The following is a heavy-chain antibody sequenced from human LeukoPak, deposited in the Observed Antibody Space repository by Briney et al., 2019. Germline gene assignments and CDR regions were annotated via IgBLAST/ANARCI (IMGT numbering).Heavy chain of an antibody. CDR1: GFTVSSYG. CDR2: ISGSGGST. D-gene: IGHD5-12*01. J-gene: IGHJ4*02. V-gene: IGHV3-23*01. CDR3: AKDAGGYQRIRYYFDY. Sequence: GGSLRLSCAASGFTVSSYGMSWVRQAPGKGLEWVSAISGSGGSTYYADSVKGRFTISRDNSKNTLYLQMNSLRAEDTAVYYCAKDAGGYQRIRYYFDYWGQGTLVTVSS.